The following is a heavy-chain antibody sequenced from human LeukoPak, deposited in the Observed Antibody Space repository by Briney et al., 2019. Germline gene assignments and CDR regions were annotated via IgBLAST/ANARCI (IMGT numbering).Heavy chain of an antibody. J-gene: IGHJ6*02. V-gene: IGHV4-4*07. CDR2: IYTSGST. CDR3: ARDGSSWYSYYYYYGMDV. Sequence: SETLSLTCTVSGGSISSYYWSWIRQPAGKGLEWIGRIYTSGSTNYNPSLKSRVTMSVDTSKNQFSLKLSSVTAADTAVYYCARDGSSWYSYYYYYGMDVWGQGTTVTVSS. CDR1: GGSISSYY. D-gene: IGHD6-13*01.